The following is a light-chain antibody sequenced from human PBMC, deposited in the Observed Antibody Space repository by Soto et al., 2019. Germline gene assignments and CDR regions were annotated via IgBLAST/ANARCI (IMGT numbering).Light chain of an antibody. CDR3: QQRSNWPST. V-gene: IGKV3-11*01. CDR2: DAS. Sequence: EIVLTQSPATLSLSPVERASVCVRASQSVSSYLAWYQQKPGQAPRLLIYDASNRATGIPARFSGSGSGTDFTLTISSLEPEDFAVYYCQQRSNWPSTFGQGTKVDIK. J-gene: IGKJ1*01. CDR1: QSVSSY.